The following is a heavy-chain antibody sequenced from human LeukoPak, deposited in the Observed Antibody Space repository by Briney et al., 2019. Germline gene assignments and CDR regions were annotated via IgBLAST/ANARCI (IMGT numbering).Heavy chain of an antibody. J-gene: IGHJ5*02. D-gene: IGHD3-10*01. CDR3: ASSLAGYGSGTRGFDP. V-gene: IGHV4-59*01. CDR1: GGSISSYY. Sequence: SETLSLTCTVSGGSISSYYWSWIRQPPGKGLEWIGYIYYSGSTNYNPSLKSRVTISVDTSKNQFSLKLSSVTAADTAVYYCASSLAGYGSGTRGFDPWGQGTLVTVSS. CDR2: IYYSGST.